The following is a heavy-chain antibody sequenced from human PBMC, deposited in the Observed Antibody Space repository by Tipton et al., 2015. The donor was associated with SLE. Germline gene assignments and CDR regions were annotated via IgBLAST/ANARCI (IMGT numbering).Heavy chain of an antibody. CDR3: ARGGSPFDY. CDR1: GGSITSHY. CDR2: IYSSGST. Sequence: LSLTCTVSGGSITSHYWHWIRQPPGKGLEWIGYIYSSGSTSYNPSLKSRVTMSIDTSENHFSLKLTSVTAADTAVYYCARGGSPFDYWGQGTLVTVSS. J-gene: IGHJ4*02. D-gene: IGHD3-10*01. V-gene: IGHV4-4*08.